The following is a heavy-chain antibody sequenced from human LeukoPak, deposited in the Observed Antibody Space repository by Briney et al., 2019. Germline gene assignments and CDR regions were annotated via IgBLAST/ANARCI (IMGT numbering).Heavy chain of an antibody. D-gene: IGHD2-2*01. V-gene: IGHV3-21*05. CDR2: VYSGSGGT. CDR3: ARVFEGEYCSSTSCYYFDY. Sequence: KAGGSLRLSCAVGGFTLKSYPVTWVRQAPGRGLEWMSDVYSGSGGTSYADSVKGRFTIPRDNAKNSLYLQMNSLRAEDTAVYYCARVFEGEYCSSTSCYYFDYWGQGTLVTVSS. J-gene: IGHJ4*02. CDR1: GFTLKSYP.